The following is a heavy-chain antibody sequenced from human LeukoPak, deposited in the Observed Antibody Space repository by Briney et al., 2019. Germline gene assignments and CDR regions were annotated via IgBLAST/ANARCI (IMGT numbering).Heavy chain of an antibody. Sequence: YPSETLSLTCTVSGGSFSNYYWSWIRQTPGEGLEWIGYIYFSGVTNYNPSLKSRVTISVDTSKNQFSLKLSSVTAADTAVYYCARDLGGYDYAYFDYWGQGTLVTVSS. D-gene: IGHD5-12*01. J-gene: IGHJ4*02. CDR3: ARDLGGYDYAYFDY. CDR2: IYFSGVT. V-gene: IGHV4-59*12. CDR1: GGSFSNYY.